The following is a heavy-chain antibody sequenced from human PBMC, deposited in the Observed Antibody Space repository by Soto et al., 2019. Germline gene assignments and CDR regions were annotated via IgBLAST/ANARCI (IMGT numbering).Heavy chain of an antibody. CDR2: ISYDGSDK. J-gene: IGHJ4*02. Sequence: GGSLRLSCAASGFTFADYGMYWVRQAPGKGLEWVAVISYDGSDKYYADIVKGRFTISKDNSKNTLFLQLSSLRAEDTAVYYCAKAYDSYFLDYWGEGTPVTVSS. CDR1: GFTFADYG. V-gene: IGHV3-30*18. D-gene: IGHD3-10*01. CDR3: AKAYDSYFLDY.